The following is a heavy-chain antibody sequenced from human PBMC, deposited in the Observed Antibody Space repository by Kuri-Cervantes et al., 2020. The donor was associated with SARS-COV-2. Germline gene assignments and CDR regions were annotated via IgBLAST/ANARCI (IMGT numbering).Heavy chain of an antibody. J-gene: IGHJ4*02. CDR2: IKQDGSEE. CDR3: ARASFAFWGGYYTGYYLDF. V-gene: IGHV3-7*01. CDR1: GFIFSNYW. D-gene: IGHD3-3*01. Sequence: GESLKISCAASGFIFSNYWMSWVRQAPGKGLEWVANIKQDGSEEYYVDSVKGRFTISRDNAKKSLFLQMNSLRAEDTAVYYCARASFAFWGGYYTGYYLDFWGQGALVTVSS.